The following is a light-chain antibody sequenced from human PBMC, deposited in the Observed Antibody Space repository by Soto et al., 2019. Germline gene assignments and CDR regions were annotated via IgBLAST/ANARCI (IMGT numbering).Light chain of an antibody. Sequence: DIPMTQSPSSLSASVGDRVTIPCRASQSIDTYLNWYQQKPGKAPKLLIYAASSLQSGVPSRFSGSGSWAYFTLTISNLQPEDFATYFCQQSYSTPLTFGGRTKVDI. CDR2: AAS. J-gene: IGKJ4*01. CDR1: QSIDTY. V-gene: IGKV1-39*01. CDR3: QQSYSTPLT.